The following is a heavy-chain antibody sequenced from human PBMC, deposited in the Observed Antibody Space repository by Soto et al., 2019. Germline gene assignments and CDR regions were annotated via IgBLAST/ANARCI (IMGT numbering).Heavy chain of an antibody. Sequence: APVKGSCKASGYTFSSYGISWVRQAPGQGLEWMGWISAYNGNTNYAQKLQGRVTMTTDTSTSTAYMELRSLRSDDTAVYYCARGVRFDDYYGSGSYYTYWGQGTLVTVSS. J-gene: IGHJ4*02. CDR1: GYTFSSYG. CDR3: ARGVRFDDYYGSGSYYTY. D-gene: IGHD3-10*01. CDR2: ISAYNGNT. V-gene: IGHV1-18*04.